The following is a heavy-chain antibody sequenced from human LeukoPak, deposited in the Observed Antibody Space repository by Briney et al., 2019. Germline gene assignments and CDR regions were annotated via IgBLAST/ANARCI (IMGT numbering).Heavy chain of an antibody. CDR1: GFTFSTYW. D-gene: IGHD3-22*01. V-gene: IGHV3-7*01. CDR3: ARLGAAYYYDSTERYFDF. Sequence: PGGSLRLSCAASGFTFSTYWMSWVRQAPGKGLEWVAHIKQEGSEKKYVDSVKGRVTISRDNTKNSLYLQMNSLRAEDTAVYYCARLGAAYYYDSTERYFDFWGQGTLVTVSS. CDR2: IKQEGSEK. J-gene: IGHJ4*02.